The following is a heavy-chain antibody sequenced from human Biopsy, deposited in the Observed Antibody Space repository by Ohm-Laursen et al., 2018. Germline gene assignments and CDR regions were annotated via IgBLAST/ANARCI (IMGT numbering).Heavy chain of an antibody. D-gene: IGHD6-19*01. J-gene: IGHJ3*02. Sequence: TLSLTCTVSGGSISGSSWSWIRQAPGEGLEWIGYISYSRDTNYNPSLKSRITISVDTSKNQFSLKLTSVTAADTAVYYCAKHGSGWTGDDAFHIWGQGTMVTVSS. V-gene: IGHV4-59*08. CDR3: AKHGSGWTGDDAFHI. CDR1: GGSISGSS. CDR2: ISYSRDT.